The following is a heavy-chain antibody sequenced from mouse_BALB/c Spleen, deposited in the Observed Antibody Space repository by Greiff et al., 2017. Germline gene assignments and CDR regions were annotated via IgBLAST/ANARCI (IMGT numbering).Heavy chain of an antibody. V-gene: IGHV1-7*01. Sequence: QVQLKESGAELAKPGASVKMSCKASGYTFTSYWMHWVKQRPGQGLEWIGYINPSTGYTEYNQKFKDKATLTADKSSSTAYMQLSSLTSEDSAVYYCAKGDWARAMDYWGQGTSVTVSS. CDR1: GYTFTSYW. J-gene: IGHJ4*01. CDR3: AKGDWARAMDY. CDR2: INPSTGYT. D-gene: IGHD4-1*01.